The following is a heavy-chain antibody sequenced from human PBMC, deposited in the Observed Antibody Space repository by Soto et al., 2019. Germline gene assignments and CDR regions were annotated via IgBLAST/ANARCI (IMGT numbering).Heavy chain of an antibody. CDR2: IYYSGST. Sequence: SETLSVTCTVCGGSISSYYGSWIRQPPGKGLEWIGYIYYSGSTNYNPSLKSRVTISVDTSKNQFSLKLSSVTAADTAVYYCARQVGGWAPWYFDYWGQGTLVTVS. CDR3: ARQVGGWAPWYFDY. D-gene: IGHD6-19*01. V-gene: IGHV4-59*08. CDR1: GGSISSYY. J-gene: IGHJ4*02.